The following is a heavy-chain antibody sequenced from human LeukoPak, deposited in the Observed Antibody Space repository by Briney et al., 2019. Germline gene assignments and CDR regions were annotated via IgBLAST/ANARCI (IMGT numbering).Heavy chain of an antibody. CDR3: ARDRSRSSGLVVETTNWFDP. D-gene: IGHD2-15*01. J-gene: IGHJ5*02. Sequence: ASVKVSCKTSGYTSIGYYIHWVRQAPGQGLEWMGWINPNSGDTKSAQKFQGRVTMTRDTSISTAYMELSRLRSDDTAVYYCARDRSRSSGLVVETTNWFDPWGQGTLVTVSS. CDR1: GYTSIGYY. V-gene: IGHV1-2*02. CDR2: INPNSGDT.